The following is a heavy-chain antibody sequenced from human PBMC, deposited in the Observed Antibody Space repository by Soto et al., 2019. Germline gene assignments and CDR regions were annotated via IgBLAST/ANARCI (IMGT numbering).Heavy chain of an antibody. CDR1: GGSISSGDYY. J-gene: IGHJ4*02. CDR3: ARGRHGPWDYYFDY. D-gene: IGHD1-26*01. CDR2: IYYSGST. Sequence: PSETLSLTCTVSGGSISSGDYYWSWIRQPPGKGLECISYIYYSGSTYYNPSLKSRVTISVDTSKNQFSLKLSSVTAADTAVYYCARGRHGPWDYYFDYWGQGTLVTVSS. V-gene: IGHV4-30-4*01.